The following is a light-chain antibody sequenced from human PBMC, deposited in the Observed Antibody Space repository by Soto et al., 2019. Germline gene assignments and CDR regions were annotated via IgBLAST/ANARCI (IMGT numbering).Light chain of an antibody. Sequence: DIQMTQSPSSLSASVGDRVTITCRASQSISNYLNWYQQKPGKAPNLLIHAASSLQSGVPSRFSGSGSGTDFTLYISSLQSEDFATYYCQQSYGTPLTVGGRTKVDIK. CDR1: QSISNY. J-gene: IGKJ4*01. V-gene: IGKV1-39*01. CDR2: AAS. CDR3: QQSYGTPLT.